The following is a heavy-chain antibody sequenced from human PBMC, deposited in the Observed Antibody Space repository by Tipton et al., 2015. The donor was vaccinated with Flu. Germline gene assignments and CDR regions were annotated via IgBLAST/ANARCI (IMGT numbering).Heavy chain of an antibody. Sequence: TLSLTCSVSGGSISSYYWSWIRQPPGKGLEWIGHIYASGSTTYNPSLKSRVTMSLDTSKNQFSLKLSSVTAADTAVYYCASTSNYGRRIEPNFDYWGQGTLVTVSS. D-gene: IGHD3-16*01. V-gene: IGHV4-4*07. CDR2: IYASGST. CDR3: ASTSNYGRRIEPNFDY. J-gene: IGHJ4*02. CDR1: GGSISSYY.